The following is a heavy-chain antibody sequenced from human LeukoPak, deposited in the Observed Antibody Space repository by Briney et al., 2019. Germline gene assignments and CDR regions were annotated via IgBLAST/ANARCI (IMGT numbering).Heavy chain of an antibody. Sequence: SVKVSCKASGGTFISYAISWVRQAPGQGLEWMGRIIPILGIANYAQKFQGRVTITADKSTSTAYMELSSLRSEDTAVYYCARAYGSGSYSQNYYYYGMDVWGQGTTVTVSS. V-gene: IGHV1-69*04. CDR3: ARAYGSGSYSQNYYYYGMDV. D-gene: IGHD3-10*01. CDR1: GGTFISYA. J-gene: IGHJ6*02. CDR2: IIPILGIA.